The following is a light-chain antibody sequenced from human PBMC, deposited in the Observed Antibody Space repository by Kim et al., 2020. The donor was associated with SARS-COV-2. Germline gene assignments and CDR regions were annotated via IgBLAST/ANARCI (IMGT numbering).Light chain of an antibody. V-gene: IGKV1-5*03. J-gene: IGKJ2*01. Sequence: DIRMTQSPSTLSASVGDTVTITCRASQTISTWLAWYQQKPGKAPQLLMYRASNLESGVSSRFSGSGSGTEFTLTISSLQPDDIATYYCQQYISYSYTFGQGTKLEIK. CDR1: QTISTW. CDR2: RAS. CDR3: QQYISYSYT.